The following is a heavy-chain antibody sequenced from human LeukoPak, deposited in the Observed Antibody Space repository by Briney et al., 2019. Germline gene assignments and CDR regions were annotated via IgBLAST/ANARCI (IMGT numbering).Heavy chain of an antibody. J-gene: IGHJ6*03. D-gene: IGHD3-10*01. CDR1: GYTFTDYY. Sequence: SVKVSCKASGYTFTDYYMHWVRQAPGQGLEWMGGIIPIFGTANYAQKFQGRVTITADESTSTAYMELSSLRSEDTAVYYCARGADYYGSGSWRYYYYYYYMDVWGKGTTVTISS. V-gene: IGHV1-69*13. CDR2: IIPIFGTA. CDR3: ARGADYYGSGSWRYYYYYYYMDV.